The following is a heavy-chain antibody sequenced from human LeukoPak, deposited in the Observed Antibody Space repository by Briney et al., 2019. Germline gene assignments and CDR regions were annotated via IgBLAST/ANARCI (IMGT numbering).Heavy chain of an antibody. Sequence: ASVKVSCKASGYTFTGYYMHWVRQAPGQGLEWMGIINPGGGSTSFAQKFQGRLTMTRDTSTSTVYMELSRLRSEDTAVYYCARDTDSSDTIPQYRGQGTPVTVSS. CDR1: GYTFTGYY. D-gene: IGHD3-22*01. CDR2: INPGGGST. J-gene: IGHJ4*02. V-gene: IGHV1-46*01. CDR3: ARDTDSSDTIPQY.